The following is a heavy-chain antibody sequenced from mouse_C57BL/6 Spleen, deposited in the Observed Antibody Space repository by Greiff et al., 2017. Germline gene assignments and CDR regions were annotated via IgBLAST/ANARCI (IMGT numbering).Heavy chain of an antibody. D-gene: IGHD1-1*01. J-gene: IGHJ2*01. Sequence: QVQLQQPGAELVKPGASVKLSCKASGYTFTSYWMHWVKQRPGQGLEWIGMIHPNSGSTNYNEKFKSKATLTVDKSSSTAYMQLSSLTSEDSAVYCCARGTYYGSSIDYWGQGTTLTVSS. CDR3: ARGTYYGSSIDY. CDR1: GYTFTSYW. CDR2: IHPNSGST. V-gene: IGHV1-64*01.